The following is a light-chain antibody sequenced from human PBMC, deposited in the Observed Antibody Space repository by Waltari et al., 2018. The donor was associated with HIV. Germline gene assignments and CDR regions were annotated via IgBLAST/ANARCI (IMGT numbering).Light chain of an antibody. Sequence: QSVLTQPPSVSAAPGQKVTMSCSGSSSNIGHNYVPWYQKFPGTAPNHLTYENNKTPSGIPDRFSGSKSGTSATLGSTGLKTGDEADYYCGTWDSSLGVGVFGGGTKLTVL. CDR2: ENN. CDR3: GTWDSSLGVGV. V-gene: IGLV1-51*02. J-gene: IGLJ3*02. CDR1: SSNIGHNY.